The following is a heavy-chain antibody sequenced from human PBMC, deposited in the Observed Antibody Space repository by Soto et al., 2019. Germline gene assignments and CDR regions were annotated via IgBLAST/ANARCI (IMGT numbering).Heavy chain of an antibody. J-gene: IGHJ6*02. Sequence: PSETLSLTCTVSGGSVSSGSYYWSWIRQPPGKGLEWIGYIYYSGSTNYNPSLKGRVTISVDTSKNQFSLKLSSVTAADTAVYYCAREGVVAATGYYYYGMDVWGQGTTVTVS. V-gene: IGHV4-61*01. CDR3: AREGVVAATGYYYYGMDV. CDR1: GGSVSSGSYY. CDR2: IYYSGST. D-gene: IGHD2-15*01.